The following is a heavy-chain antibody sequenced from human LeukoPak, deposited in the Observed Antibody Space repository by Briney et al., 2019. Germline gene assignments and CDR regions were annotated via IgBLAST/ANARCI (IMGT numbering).Heavy chain of an antibody. CDR1: GGSISSGSYY. D-gene: IGHD3-10*01. CDR2: IYTSGGT. CDR3: ARHYYSSGSFDY. V-gene: IGHV4-61*02. J-gene: IGHJ4*02. Sequence: PSETLSLTCTVSGGSISSGSYYWSWIRQPAGKGLEWIGRIYTSGGTNYNPPLKSRVTISVDTSKNQFSLKLSSVTAADTAVYYCARHYYSSGSFDYWGQGTLVTVSS.